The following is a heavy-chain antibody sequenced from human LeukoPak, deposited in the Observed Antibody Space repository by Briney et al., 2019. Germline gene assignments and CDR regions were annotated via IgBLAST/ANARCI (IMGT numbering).Heavy chain of an antibody. J-gene: IGHJ5*02. CDR3: ARHLAAGTNCFDP. CDR1: GYRFNAYW. V-gene: IGHV5-51*01. Sequence: GESLKISCKGFGYRFNAYWIAWVRQMPGKGLEWMGIIYPDDSDTRYSPSFRGQVTISADKSISTAYLQWNSLKASDTAMYYCARHLAAGTNCFDPWGQGTLVTVSS. CDR2: IYPDDSDT. D-gene: IGHD6-13*01.